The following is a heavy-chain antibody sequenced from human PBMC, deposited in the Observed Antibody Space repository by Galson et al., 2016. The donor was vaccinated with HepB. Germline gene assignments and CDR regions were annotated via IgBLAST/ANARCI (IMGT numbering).Heavy chain of an antibody. Sequence: SLRLSCAASGFIFSTYAMSWVRQAPGKGLEWVSVISGNAATTYYADSVKGRFTISRDNSKNTVYLQMNSLLAEDTALYYCAKRPPYNNNWFVGFDPWGQGTRVTVSS. V-gene: IGHV3-23*01. CDR1: GFIFSTYA. D-gene: IGHD6-13*01. CDR2: ISGNAATT. CDR3: AKRPPYNNNWFVGFDP. J-gene: IGHJ5*02.